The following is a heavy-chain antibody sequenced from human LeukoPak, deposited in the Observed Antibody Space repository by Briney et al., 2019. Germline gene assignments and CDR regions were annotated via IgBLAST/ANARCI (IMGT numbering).Heavy chain of an antibody. D-gene: IGHD2-15*01. CDR3: ARDAPPYCSGGSCYSRY. V-gene: IGHV3-30*02. Sequence: GGSLRLSCAASGFTFSSYGMHWVRQAPGKGLEWVAFIRYDGSNKYYADSVKGRFTISRDNAKNSLYLQMNRLRAEDTAVYYCARDAPPYCSGGSCYSRYWGQGALVTVSS. CDR2: IRYDGSNK. CDR1: GFTFSSYG. J-gene: IGHJ4*02.